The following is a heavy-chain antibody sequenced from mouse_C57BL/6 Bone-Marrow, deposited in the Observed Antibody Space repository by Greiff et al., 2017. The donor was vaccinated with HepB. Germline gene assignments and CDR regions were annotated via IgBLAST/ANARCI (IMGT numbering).Heavy chain of an antibody. Sequence: QVQLKQSGAELARPGASVKLSCKASGYTFTSYGISWVKQRTGQGLEWIGEIYPRSGNTYYNEKFKGKATLTADKSSSTAYMELRSLTSEDSAVYFCAREDPRTFFDYWGQGTTLTVSS. CDR2: IYPRSGNT. J-gene: IGHJ2*01. CDR1: GYTFTSYG. CDR3: AREDPRTFFDY. V-gene: IGHV1-81*01.